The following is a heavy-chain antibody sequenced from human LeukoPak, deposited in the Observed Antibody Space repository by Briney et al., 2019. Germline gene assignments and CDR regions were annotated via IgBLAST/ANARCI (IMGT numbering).Heavy chain of an antibody. CDR1: GFNFSSYG. Sequence: GGSLRLSCAASGFNFSSYGMHWVRQAPGKGLEWVAFIRYDATNTYYADSEKGRFTISRDNSKNTLSLQMNSLRPEDTALYYCAKDPLYIDYWGQGTLVTVSS. CDR3: AKDPLYIDY. CDR2: IRYDATNT. V-gene: IGHV3-30*02. J-gene: IGHJ4*02. D-gene: IGHD2-2*02.